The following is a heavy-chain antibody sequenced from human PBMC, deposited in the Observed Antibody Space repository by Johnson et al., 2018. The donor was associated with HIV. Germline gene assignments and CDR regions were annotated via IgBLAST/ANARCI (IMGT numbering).Heavy chain of an antibody. J-gene: IGHJ3*02. CDR2: ISFDGTSK. CDR3: ARAPIPAAFDI. V-gene: IGHV3-30*04. CDR1: GFTFSSHA. Sequence: QVQLVESGGGVVQPGRSLRLSCAASGFTFSSHAMHWVRQAPGKGLEWVAFISFDGTSKYYADSVKGRFTISRDNSKNTLYLQMNSLRAEDTAVYYCARAPIPAAFDIWCQGTMVTVSS.